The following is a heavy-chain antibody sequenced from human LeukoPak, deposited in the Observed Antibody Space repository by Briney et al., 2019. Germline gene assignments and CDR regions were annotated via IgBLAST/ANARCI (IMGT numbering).Heavy chain of an antibody. CDR1: GFTFSSYA. CDR2: ISSNGGST. Sequence: GGSLRLSCAASGFTFSSYAMHWVRQAPGKGLEYVSAISSNGGSTYYANSVKGRFTISRDNSKNTLYLQMGSLRAEDMAVYYCARGTRDFDYWGQGTLVTVSS. J-gene: IGHJ4*02. V-gene: IGHV3-64*01. CDR3: ARGTRDFDY.